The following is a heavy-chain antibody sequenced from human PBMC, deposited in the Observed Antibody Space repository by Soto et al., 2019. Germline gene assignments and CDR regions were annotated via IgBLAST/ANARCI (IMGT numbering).Heavy chain of an antibody. CDR2: IYYSGST. CDR3: ARLGGYSGYGAAFDI. Sequence: SETLSLTCTVSGGSISSYYWSWIRQPPGKGLGWIGYIYYSGSTNYNPSLKSRVTISVDTSKNQFSLKLSSVTAADTAVYYCARLGGYSGYGAAFDIWGQGTMVTVSS. CDR1: GGSISSYY. D-gene: IGHD5-12*01. J-gene: IGHJ3*02. V-gene: IGHV4-59*08.